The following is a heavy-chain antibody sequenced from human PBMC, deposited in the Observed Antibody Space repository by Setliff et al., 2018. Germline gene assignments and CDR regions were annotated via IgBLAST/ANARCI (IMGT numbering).Heavy chain of an antibody. D-gene: IGHD1-1*01. CDR2: VYSSVYSSGIT. Sequence: SETLSLTCTVSGGSMSSGPNYWSWIRQPAGRGLEWVGRVYSSVYSSGITSYNPSLKSRVTISMDTSKNQFSLGLTSVTAADAAVYYCARESAGDESVRHLYYTDVWGRGTTVTVSS. V-gene: IGHV4-61*02. CDR3: ARESAGDESVRHLYYTDV. J-gene: IGHJ6*03. CDR1: GGSMSSGPNY.